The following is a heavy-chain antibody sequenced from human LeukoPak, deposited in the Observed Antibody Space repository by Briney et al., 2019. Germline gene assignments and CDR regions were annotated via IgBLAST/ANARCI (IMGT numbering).Heavy chain of an antibody. Sequence: PGRSLRLSCAASGFTFSSYGMHWVRQAPGKGLEWVAVISYDGSNKYYADSVKGRFTISRDNSKNTLYLQMNSLRAEDTAVYYCANLRFGYCSGGSCYVIWGQGTMVTVPS. CDR3: ANLRFGYCSGGSCYVI. D-gene: IGHD2-15*01. CDR1: GFTFSSYG. V-gene: IGHV3-30*18. CDR2: ISYDGSNK. J-gene: IGHJ3*02.